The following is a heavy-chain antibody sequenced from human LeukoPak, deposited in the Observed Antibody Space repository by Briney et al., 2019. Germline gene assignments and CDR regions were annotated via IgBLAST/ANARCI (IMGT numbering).Heavy chain of an antibody. D-gene: IGHD4-17*01. V-gene: IGHV3-7*01. CDR3: ARDAPYYGAVDY. CDR1: GFTFISYW. CDR2: RKQDGSEK. Sequence: RGARRLSCAASGFTFISYWMSGVGPGPGKGLEWVANRKQDGSEKYYVDSVQGRFTISRDNAKNALYLQMNSLRAEDTAVYYCARDAPYYGAVDYWGQGTLVTVSS. J-gene: IGHJ4*02.